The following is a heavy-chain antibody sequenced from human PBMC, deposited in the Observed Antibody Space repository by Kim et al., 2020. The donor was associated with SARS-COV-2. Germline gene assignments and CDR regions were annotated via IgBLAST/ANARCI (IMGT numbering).Heavy chain of an antibody. Sequence: ASVKVSCKASGYTFTGYYMHWVRQAPGQGLEWMGRINPNSGGTNYAQKFQGRVTMTRDTSISTAYMELSRLRSDDTAVYYCASIPDSGVGYYYDSSGPMDYWGQGTLVTVSS. CDR1: GYTFTGYY. V-gene: IGHV1-2*06. CDR2: INPNSGGT. D-gene: IGHD3-22*01. J-gene: IGHJ4*02. CDR3: ASIPDSGVGYYYDSSGPMDY.